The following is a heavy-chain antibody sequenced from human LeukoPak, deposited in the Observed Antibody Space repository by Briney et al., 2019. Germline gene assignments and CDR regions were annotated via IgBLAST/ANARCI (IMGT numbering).Heavy chain of an antibody. CDR3: AKDGYDFWSGYYRVYYYYYYMDV. J-gene: IGHJ6*03. Sequence: GGSLRLSCAASGFTFSSYAMSWVRQAPGKGLEWVSAISGSGGSTYYADSVKGRFTISRDNSKNTLYLQMNSLRAEDTAVYYCAKDGYDFWSGYYRVYYYYYYMDVWGKGTTVTVS. CDR1: GFTFSSYA. CDR2: ISGSGGST. D-gene: IGHD3-3*01. V-gene: IGHV3-23*01.